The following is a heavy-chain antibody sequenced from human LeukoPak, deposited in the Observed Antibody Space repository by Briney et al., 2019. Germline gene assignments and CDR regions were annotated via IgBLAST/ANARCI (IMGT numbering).Heavy chain of an antibody. CDR3: ARDYTRGWYYYYGMDV. CDR1: GLTFSSYA. V-gene: IGHV3-30*04. D-gene: IGHD4-11*01. J-gene: IGHJ6*02. CDR2: ISYDGSNK. Sequence: GGSLRLSCAASGLTFSSYAMHWVRQAPGKGLEWVAVISYDGSNKYYADSVKGRFTISRDNSKNTLYLQMNSLRAEDTAVYYCARDYTRGWYYYYGMDVWGQGTTVTVSS.